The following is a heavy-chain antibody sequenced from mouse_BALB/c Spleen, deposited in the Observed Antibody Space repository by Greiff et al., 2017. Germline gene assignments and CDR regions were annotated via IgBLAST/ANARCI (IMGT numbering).Heavy chain of an antibody. CDR1: GFNIKDTY. V-gene: IGHV14-3*02. Sequence: VQLKQSGAELVKPGASVKLSCTASGFNIKDTYMHWVKQSPEQGLEWIGRIDPANGNTKYDPKFQGKATITADTSSNTAYLQLSSLTSEDTAVYYCAREGSLPSMDYWGQGTSVTVSS. J-gene: IGHJ4*01. CDR3: AREGSLPSMDY. D-gene: IGHD2-10*01. CDR2: IDPANGNT.